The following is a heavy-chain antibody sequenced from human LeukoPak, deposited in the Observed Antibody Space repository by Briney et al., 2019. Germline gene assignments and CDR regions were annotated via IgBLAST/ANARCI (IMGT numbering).Heavy chain of an antibody. CDR3: ARGKEWIEGR. CDR1: GDSVSSNSAA. CDR2: TYYRPKWYK. Sequence: SQTLSLTCAISGDSVSSNSAAWNWIRQSPSRGLEWLGRTYYRPKWYKEYAVSVKSRITINPDTSRNHFSLELNSVTPEDTAVYYCARGKEWIEGRWGQGTMVTVCS. V-gene: IGHV6-1*01. D-gene: IGHD3-3*01. J-gene: IGHJ4*02.